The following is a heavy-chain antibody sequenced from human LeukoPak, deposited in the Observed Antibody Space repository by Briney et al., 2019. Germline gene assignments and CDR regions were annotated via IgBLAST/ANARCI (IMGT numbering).Heavy chain of an antibody. Sequence: GGSLRLSCAASEFTFSSYWMHWVRQAPGNGLEWVSSISSSSSYIYYADSVKGRFTISRDNAKNSLYLQMNSLRAEDTAVYYCASFQGITIFGVVIMDYWGQGTLVTVSS. D-gene: IGHD3-3*01. CDR3: ASFQGITIFGVVIMDY. V-gene: IGHV3-21*01. J-gene: IGHJ4*02. CDR1: EFTFSSYW. CDR2: ISSSSSYI.